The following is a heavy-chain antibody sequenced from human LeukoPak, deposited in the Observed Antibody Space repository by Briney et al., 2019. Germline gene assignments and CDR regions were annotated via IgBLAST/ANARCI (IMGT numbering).Heavy chain of an antibody. CDR3: ARDYRGGGSYYDY. Sequence: ASVKVSCKASGYTFTTYGITWVRQAPGQGLDWMGWINTYNGNTNYAQKLQDRVTMTTDTSTSTAYMELRSLRSDDTAVYYCARDYRGGGSYYDYWGQGTLVTVSS. J-gene: IGHJ4*02. D-gene: IGHD3-16*01. CDR1: GYTFTTYG. V-gene: IGHV1-18*01. CDR2: INTYNGNT.